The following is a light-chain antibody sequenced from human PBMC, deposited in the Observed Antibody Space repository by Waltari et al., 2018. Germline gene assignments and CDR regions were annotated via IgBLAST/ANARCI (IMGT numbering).Light chain of an antibody. CDR3: SSRDSSASHVL. J-gene: IGLJ2*01. V-gene: IGLV3-19*01. Sequence: SSELTQDPAVSVALGQTVRIKCQGASPRTPFSSWYQQTSGQAPILVIFGKNKRPSGIPDRFSGYNSETTTSLTITGAQAEDEADYYCSSRDSSASHVLFAGGTKLTVL. CDR2: GKN. CDR1: SPRTPF.